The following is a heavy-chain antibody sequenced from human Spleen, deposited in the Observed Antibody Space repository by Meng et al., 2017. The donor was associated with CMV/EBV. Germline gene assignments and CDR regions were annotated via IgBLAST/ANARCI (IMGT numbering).Heavy chain of an antibody. CDR1: GYTFTNYY. Sequence: CKASGYTFTNYYLPWVRQAPGQGLEWMGWISPNRGGTNYAQKFQGRVTMTRDTSISTAYMELSRLRSDDTAVYYCARDYTNWYFDLWGRGTLVTVSS. J-gene: IGHJ2*01. CDR2: ISPNRGGT. D-gene: IGHD4-11*01. V-gene: IGHV1-2*02. CDR3: ARDYTNWYFDL.